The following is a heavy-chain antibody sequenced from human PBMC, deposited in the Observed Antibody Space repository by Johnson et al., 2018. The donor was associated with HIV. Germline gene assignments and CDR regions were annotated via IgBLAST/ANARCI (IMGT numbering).Heavy chain of an antibody. J-gene: IGHJ3*01. Sequence: MHLVESGGCVVRPRGSLRLSSAGSLFIFRDNDMTWVRQAPGKGLEWVSGINWNGGRTGYADSVKGRFTISRENVNSSLYLQMNSLRAEDTALYYCARQHSYDSSGQGGGIDVWGQGTMVTVSS. CDR1: LFIFRDND. V-gene: IGHV3-20*04. D-gene: IGHD3-22*01. CDR3: ARQHSYDSSGQGGGIDV. CDR2: INWNGGRT.